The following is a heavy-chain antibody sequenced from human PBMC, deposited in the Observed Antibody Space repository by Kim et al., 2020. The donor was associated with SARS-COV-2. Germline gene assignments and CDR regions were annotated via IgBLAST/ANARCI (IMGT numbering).Heavy chain of an antibody. D-gene: IGHD2-21*02. J-gene: IGHJ4*02. CDR3: AKAKGRGCPSDCYQQSRYDY. Sequence: GRFTIARDNSKNTLYLQMNSLRADDTAVYYCAKAKGRGCPSDCYQQSRYDYWGQGNIVTVSS. V-gene: IGHV3-23*01.